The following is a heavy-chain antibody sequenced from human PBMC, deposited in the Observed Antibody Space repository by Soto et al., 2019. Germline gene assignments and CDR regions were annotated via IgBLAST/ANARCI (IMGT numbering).Heavy chain of an antibody. CDR3: GHSGGYRIIDY. D-gene: IGHD2-15*01. J-gene: IGHJ4*01. CDR1: GFSLTSSGVG. CDR2: IYWDEDK. Sequence: QITLKESGPTLVKPTQTLTLTCTFSGFSLTSSGVGVGWIRQPPGKALEWLGIIYWDEDKRYSPSLKSRLTIPKDTSKNQVVLKMTYMDPVDTATYYCGHSGGYRIIDYWGQGILVTVSS. V-gene: IGHV2-5*02.